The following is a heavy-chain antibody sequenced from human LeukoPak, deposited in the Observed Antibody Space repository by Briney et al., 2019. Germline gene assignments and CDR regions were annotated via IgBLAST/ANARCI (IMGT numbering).Heavy chain of an antibody. J-gene: IGHJ4*02. Sequence: GASVKVSRMTSGYTFNDYYLHWVRQAPGQGLEWMGWINLNSGRTNYPPKFQGRVTLTTDTSISTAYMELSSLISGDTALYYCARDSSDVLTGYYDCWGQGTLVTVSS. D-gene: IGHD3-9*01. CDR2: INLNSGRT. CDR3: ARDSSDVLTGYYDC. V-gene: IGHV1-2*02. CDR1: GYTFNDYY.